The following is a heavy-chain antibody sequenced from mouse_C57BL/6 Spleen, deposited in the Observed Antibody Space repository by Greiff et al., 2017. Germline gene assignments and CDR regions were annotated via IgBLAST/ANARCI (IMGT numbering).Heavy chain of an antibody. J-gene: IGHJ3*01. V-gene: IGHV14-2*01. D-gene: IGHD2-4*01. CDR2: IDPEDGET. CDR3: ALYYDYGEGWFAY. CDR1: GFNIKDYY. Sequence: VQLQQSGAELVKPGASVKLSCTASGFNIKDYYMHWVKQRTEQGLAWIGRIDPEDGETKYAPNFQGKATIAADPSSNTAYLQLSSLTAEDTAVYYCALYYDYGEGWFAYGGPAALYTAS.